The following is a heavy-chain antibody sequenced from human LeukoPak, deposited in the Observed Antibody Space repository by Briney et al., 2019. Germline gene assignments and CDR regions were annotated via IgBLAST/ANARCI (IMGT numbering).Heavy chain of an antibody. Sequence: SETLSLTCAVSGXSVSSGTYYWSWIRQPPGKGLEWIGYIYYSGSSNYNPSLKSRVTISVDPSKNQFSLKLNSVTAADTAVYYCARDNLDSAMAFDYWGQGTLVTVSS. V-gene: IGHV4-61*01. J-gene: IGHJ4*02. CDR3: ARDNLDSAMAFDY. D-gene: IGHD5-18*01. CDR1: GXSVSSGTYY. CDR2: IYYSGSS.